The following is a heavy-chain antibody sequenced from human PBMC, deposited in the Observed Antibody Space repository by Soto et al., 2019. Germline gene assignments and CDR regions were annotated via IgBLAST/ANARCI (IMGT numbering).Heavy chain of an antibody. CDR2: ISYTGAT. D-gene: IGHD2-15*01. V-gene: IGHV4-31*03. J-gene: IGHJ4*02. CDR3: ARGGPVSVSPAWQLLGYFDY. CDR1: GGSISRGAYF. Sequence: SETLSLTCSVSGGSISRGAYFWTWIRQFPGKGLEWIAYISYTGATYYNPSLKSRVTILADTPKNQFSLKLNSVTSADTAVYYCARGGPVSVSPAWQLLGYFDYWGQGTLVTVSS.